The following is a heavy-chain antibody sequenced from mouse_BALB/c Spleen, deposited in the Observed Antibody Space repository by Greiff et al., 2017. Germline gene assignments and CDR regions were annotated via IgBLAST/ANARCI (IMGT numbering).Heavy chain of an antibody. D-gene: IGHD2-2*01. V-gene: IGHV5-17*02. CDR2: ISSGSSTI. CDR3: AREDGYGSWFAY. CDR1: GFTFSSFG. J-gene: IGHJ3*01. Sequence: EVKVVESGGGLVQPGGSRKLSCAASGFTFSSFGMHWVRQAPEKGLEWVAYISSGSSTIYYADTVKGRFTISRDNPKNTLFLQMTSLRSEDTAMYYCAREDGYGSWFAYWGQGTLVTVSA.